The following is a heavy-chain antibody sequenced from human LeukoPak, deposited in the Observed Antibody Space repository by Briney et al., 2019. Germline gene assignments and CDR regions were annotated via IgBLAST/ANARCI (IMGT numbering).Heavy chain of an antibody. D-gene: IGHD3-9*01. CDR1: GFTFSSYG. Sequence: QPGRSLRLSCAASGFTFSSYGMHWVRQAPGKGLEWVAVIWYDGSNKYYADSVKGRFTISRDNAANSLYLQMNSLRAEDTAVYYCARDGVFYDILTSYAFDIWGQGTMVTVSS. V-gene: IGHV3-33*01. CDR3: ARDGVFYDILTSYAFDI. J-gene: IGHJ3*02. CDR2: IWYDGSNK.